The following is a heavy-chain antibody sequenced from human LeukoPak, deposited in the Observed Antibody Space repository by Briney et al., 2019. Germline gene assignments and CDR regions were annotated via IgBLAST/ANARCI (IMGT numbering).Heavy chain of an antibody. V-gene: IGHV3-30*03. CDR2: ISYDGSNK. J-gene: IGHJ6*02. CDR1: GFTFSSYG. Sequence: GGSLRLSCAASGFTFSSYGMHWVRQAPGKGLDLVALISYDGSNKYYADSVKGRFTISRDNAKNSLYLQMNSLRAEDTAVYYCARDIPYYYYYYGMDVWGQGTTVTVSS. CDR3: ARDIPYYYYYYGMDV.